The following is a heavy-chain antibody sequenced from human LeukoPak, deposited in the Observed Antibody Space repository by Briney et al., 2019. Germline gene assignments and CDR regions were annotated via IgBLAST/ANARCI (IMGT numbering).Heavy chain of an antibody. J-gene: IGHJ5*02. Sequence: SETLSLTCTVSGVSISSSSYYWGWIRQPPGKGLEWIGYIYYSGSTNYNPSLKSRVTISVDTSKNQFSLKLSSVTAADTAVYYCARGQGYSYGYEWFDPWGQGTLVTVSS. CDR2: IYYSGST. CDR1: GVSISSSSYY. V-gene: IGHV4-61*05. CDR3: ARGQGYSYGYEWFDP. D-gene: IGHD5-18*01.